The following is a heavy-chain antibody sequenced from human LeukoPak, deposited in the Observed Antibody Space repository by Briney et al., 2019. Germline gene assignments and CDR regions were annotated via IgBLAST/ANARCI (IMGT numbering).Heavy chain of an antibody. V-gene: IGHV4-34*01. CDR2: INHSGST. CDR1: GGSFSGYY. CDR3: ARASHGVVNLYYFDY. Sequence: KPSETLSLTCAVYGGSFSGYYWSWIRQPPGKGLEWIGEINHSGSTNYNPSLKSRVTISVDTSKNQFSLKLSSVTAADTAVYYCARASHGVVNLYYFDYWGQRTLVTVSS. J-gene: IGHJ4*02. D-gene: IGHD3-3*01.